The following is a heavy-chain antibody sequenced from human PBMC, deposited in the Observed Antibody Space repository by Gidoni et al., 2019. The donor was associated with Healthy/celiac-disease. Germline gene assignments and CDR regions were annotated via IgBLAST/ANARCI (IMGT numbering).Heavy chain of an antibody. CDR2: TYYRSKWYN. CDR1: GDSVSRNSAA. Sequence: QVQLQQSGPGLVKPSQTLALTCAISGDSVSRNSAAWNWIRQSPSRGLEWLGRTYYRSKWYNDYAVSVKSRITINPDTSKNQFSLQLNSVTPEDTAVYYCARVVTGYGGKTKEGVSRTDYYYGMDVWGQGTTVTVSS. V-gene: IGHV6-1*01. J-gene: IGHJ6*02. D-gene: IGHD4-17*01. CDR3: ARVVTGYGGKTKEGVSRTDYYYGMDV.